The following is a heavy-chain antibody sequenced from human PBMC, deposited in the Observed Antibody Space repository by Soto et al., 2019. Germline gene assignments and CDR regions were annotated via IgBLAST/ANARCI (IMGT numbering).Heavy chain of an antibody. J-gene: IGHJ4*02. D-gene: IGHD6-19*01. CDR2: ISGSGKTI. CDR3: ARDVGRGWDLDN. Sequence: QVQLVESGGGLVRPGGSLRLSCAASGFTFSVYYMSWIRQAPGKGLEWVSHISGSGKTIYYADSVKGRFSISRANAEKSLYLQMNSLRGEDTAVYYCARDVGRGWDLDNWGQGTLVTVSS. V-gene: IGHV3-11*01. CDR1: GFTFSVYY.